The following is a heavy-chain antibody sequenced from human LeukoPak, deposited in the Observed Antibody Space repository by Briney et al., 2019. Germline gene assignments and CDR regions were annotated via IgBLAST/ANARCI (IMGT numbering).Heavy chain of an antibody. V-gene: IGHV4-34*01. Sequence: SETLSLTCVVSGGSFSGYYWSWIRQPPGKGLEWIGEINNSGSTNYNPSLKSRVTISVDTSKNQFSLKVSSVTAADTAVYYCAREWLDSTNFFYYYYYMDVWGKGTTVTVSS. CDR1: GGSFSGYY. D-gene: IGHD2-2*01. CDR3: AREWLDSTNFFYYYYYMDV. CDR2: INNSGST. J-gene: IGHJ6*03.